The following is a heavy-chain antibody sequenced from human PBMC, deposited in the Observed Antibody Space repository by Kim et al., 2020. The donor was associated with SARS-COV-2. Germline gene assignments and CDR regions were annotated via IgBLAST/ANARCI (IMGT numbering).Heavy chain of an antibody. CDR1: GGSISSSSYY. V-gene: IGHV4-39*01. CDR2: IYYSGST. D-gene: IGHD5-12*01. J-gene: IGHJ4*01. Sequence: SETLSLTCTVYGGSISSSSYYWGWIRQPTGKGLEWIGSIYYSGSTYSNPYLKSRVTISVATYQNQLSLRLSSVTAADTAVYYCARYRRAWLQTIPYYLD. CDR3: ARYRRAWLQTIPYYLD.